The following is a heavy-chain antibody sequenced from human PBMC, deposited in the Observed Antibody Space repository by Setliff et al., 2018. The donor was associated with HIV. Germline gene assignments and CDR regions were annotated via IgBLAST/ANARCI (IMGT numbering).Heavy chain of an antibody. CDR3: ARRLWRVGGFDI. J-gene: IGHJ3*02. CDR2: VYHSGTT. Sequence: SETLSLTCNVSGYSISSGFFWGWIRQPPGKGLEWIGSVYHSGTTAYNPSLKRRLTVSMDTSTNNFSLKLESVTAADTAVYFCARRLWRVGGFDIWGQGTMVT. V-gene: IGHV4-38-2*02. CDR1: GYSISSGFF. D-gene: IGHD3-10*01.